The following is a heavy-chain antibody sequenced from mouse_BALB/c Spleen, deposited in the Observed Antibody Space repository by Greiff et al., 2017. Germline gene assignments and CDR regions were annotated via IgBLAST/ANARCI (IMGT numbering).Heavy chain of an antibody. D-gene: IGHD2-4*01. CDR1: GFTFSSYT. J-gene: IGHJ3*01. Sequence: EVQRVESGGGLVKPGGSLKLSCAASGFTFSSYTMSWVRQTPEKRLEWVATISSGGGNTYYPDSVKGRFTISRDNAKNNLYLQMSSLRSEDTALYYCASVYYDYRFAYWGQGTLVTVSA. CDR3: ASVYYDYRFAY. CDR2: ISSGGGNT. V-gene: IGHV5-9*03.